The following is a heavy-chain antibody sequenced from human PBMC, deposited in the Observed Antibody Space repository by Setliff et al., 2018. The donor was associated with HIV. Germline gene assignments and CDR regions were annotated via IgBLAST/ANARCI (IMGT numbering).Heavy chain of an antibody. CDR1: GYTFTSYA. J-gene: IGHJ6*02. CDR3: ARGHRVAVAGKRFNYYYYGMDV. D-gene: IGHD6-19*01. Sequence: GASVKVSCKASGYTFTSYAMNWVRQAPGRGLEWMGWINTNTGNPTYAQGFTGRFVFSLDTSVSTAYLQISSLKAEDTAVYYCARGHRVAVAGKRFNYYYYGMDVWGQGTTVTVSS. V-gene: IGHV7-4-1*02. CDR2: INTNTGNP.